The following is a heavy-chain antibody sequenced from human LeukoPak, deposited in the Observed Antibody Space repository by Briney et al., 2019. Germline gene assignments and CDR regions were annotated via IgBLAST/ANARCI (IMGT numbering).Heavy chain of an antibody. CDR1: GFTFSNAW. J-gene: IGHJ4*02. CDR3: TTARFIAVAGTARYDY. V-gene: IGHV3-15*01. CDR2: IKSKTDGGTT. D-gene: IGHD6-19*01. Sequence: GGSLRLSCAASGFTFSNAWMSWVRQAPWKGREWVGRIKSKTDGGTTDYAAPVKGRFTISRDDSKNTLYLQMNSLKTEDTAVYYCTTARFIAVAGTARYDYWGQGTLVTVSS.